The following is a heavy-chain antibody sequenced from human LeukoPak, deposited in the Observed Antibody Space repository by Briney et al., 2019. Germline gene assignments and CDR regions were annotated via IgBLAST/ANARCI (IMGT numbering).Heavy chain of an antibody. J-gene: IGHJ5*02. V-gene: IGHV1-69*05. CDR3: ASDFGSGVFDP. CDR2: FKPIVGSA. Sequence: GASVKVSCKASGDSFGTYGITWVRQAPGEGLEWMGGFKPIVGSAQYAQKFQGRVPITMAVSARTVYMELSSLRSEDTTIYYCASDFGSGVFDPCGQGTLVTVSS. D-gene: IGHD3-10*01. CDR1: GDSFGTYG.